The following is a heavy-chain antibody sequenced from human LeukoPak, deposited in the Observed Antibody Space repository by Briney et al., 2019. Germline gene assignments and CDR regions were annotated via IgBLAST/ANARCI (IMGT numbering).Heavy chain of an antibody. J-gene: IGHJ2*01. CDR3: ARHLRQWLGFSNPLKDGYFDL. Sequence: GGSLRLSCAASEFTFSTNWMSWVRQGPGKGLKWGADTKQDGSEKYSVDSVKGRFTISRDNAKTSLYLQMNSLRAEDTAVYYCARHLRQWLGFSNPLKDGYFDLWGRGTLVTVSS. D-gene: IGHD6-19*01. V-gene: IGHV3-7*01. CDR2: TKQDGSEK. CDR1: EFTFSTNW.